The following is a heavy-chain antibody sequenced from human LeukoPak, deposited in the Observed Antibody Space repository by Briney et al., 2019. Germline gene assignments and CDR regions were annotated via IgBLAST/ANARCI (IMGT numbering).Heavy chain of an antibody. J-gene: IGHJ3*02. CDR2: IKSKTDGGTT. CDR1: GFTFSNAW. CDR3: TRAKPNYYDSSGYYYGAFDI. V-gene: IGHV3-15*01. Sequence: GGSLRLSCAASGFTFSNAWMSWVRQAPGKGLEWVGRIKSKTDGGTTDYAAPVKGRFTISRDDSKNTLYLQMNSLRAEDTAVYYCTRAKPNYYDSSGYYYGAFDIWGQGTMVTVSS. D-gene: IGHD3-22*01.